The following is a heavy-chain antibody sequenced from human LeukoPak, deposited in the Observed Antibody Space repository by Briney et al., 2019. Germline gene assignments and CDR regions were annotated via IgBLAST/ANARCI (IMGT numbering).Heavy chain of an antibody. V-gene: IGHV3-30*18. CDR2: ISYDGSNK. CDR1: GFTFSSYG. D-gene: IGHD3-9*01. Sequence: PGRSLRLSCAASGFTFSSYGMHWVRQAPGKGLEWVAVISYDGSNKYYADSVKGRFTISRDNSKNTLYLQMNSLRAEDTAVYYCAKGTLYYDILTGPIDYWGQGTLVTVSS. CDR3: AKGTLYYDILTGPIDY. J-gene: IGHJ4*02.